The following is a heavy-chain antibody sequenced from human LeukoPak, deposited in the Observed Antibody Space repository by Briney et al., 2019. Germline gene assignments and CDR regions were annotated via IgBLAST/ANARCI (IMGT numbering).Heavy chain of an antibody. CDR3: ARHWGATGFDS. Sequence: PSETLSLTCAVSGYSFSSGYYWGWIRQPPGKGLEWIGSFYHTGSTYYNPSLKSRVTISIDTSKNQFSLKLSSVTAADTAVYYCARHWGATGFDSWGRGTLVTVSS. V-gene: IGHV4-38-2*01. CDR2: FYHTGST. D-gene: IGHD3-16*01. J-gene: IGHJ4*02. CDR1: GYSFSSGYY.